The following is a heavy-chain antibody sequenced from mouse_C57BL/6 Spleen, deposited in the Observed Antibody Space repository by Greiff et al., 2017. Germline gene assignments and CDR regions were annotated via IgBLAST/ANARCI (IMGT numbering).Heavy chain of an antibody. D-gene: IGHD1-1*01. J-gene: IGHJ3*01. CDR1: GYTFTSYW. CDR3: ARPYDYGSSPWFAY. CDR2: IDPSDSYT. V-gene: IGHV1-69*01. Sequence: VQLQQPGAELVMPGASVKLSCKASGYTFTSYWMHWVKQRPGQGLEWIGEIDPSDSYTNSNQKFKGKSTLTVDKSSSTAYMQLSSLTSEDSAVYYCARPYDYGSSPWFAYWGQGTLVTVSA.